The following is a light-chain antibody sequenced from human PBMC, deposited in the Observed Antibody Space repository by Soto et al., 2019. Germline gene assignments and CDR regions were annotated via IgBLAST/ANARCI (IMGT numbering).Light chain of an antibody. CDR1: QGIGNS. Sequence: DIQMTQSPSSLSASVGDRVTITCRASQGIGNSLGWFQRKPGKAPKSLIYDASSLQGGVPSKFSGSGSGTDFTLTISSLQPEDFASYYCQQYNSYPYTFGGGTKVEIK. J-gene: IGKJ4*01. CDR3: QQYNSYPYT. CDR2: DAS. V-gene: IGKV1-16*02.